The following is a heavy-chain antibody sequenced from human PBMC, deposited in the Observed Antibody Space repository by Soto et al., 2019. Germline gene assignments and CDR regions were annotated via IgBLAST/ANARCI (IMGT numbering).Heavy chain of an antibody. V-gene: IGHV3-30-3*01. CDR2: ISYDGSNK. Sequence: GGSLRLSCAASGFTFSSYAMHWVRQAPGKGLEWVAVISYDGSNKYYTDSVKGRFTISRDNSKNTLYLQMNSLRAQDTAVYYCARDPNRVGAIPEYFQHWGQGTLVTVSS. CDR1: GFTFSSYA. D-gene: IGHD1-26*01. J-gene: IGHJ1*01. CDR3: ARDPNRVGAIPEYFQH.